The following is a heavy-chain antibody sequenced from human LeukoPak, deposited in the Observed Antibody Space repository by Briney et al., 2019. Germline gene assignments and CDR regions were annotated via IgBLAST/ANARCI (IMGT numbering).Heavy chain of an antibody. CDR2: INPKSGRT. CDR1: GYTFTSSD. D-gene: IGHD6-13*01. J-gene: IGHJ4*02. Sequence: ASVKVSCKASGYTFTSSDINWVRQATGQGLEWMGWINPKSGRTGYAKKFQDRVSMTMNTSISTAYMEVSSLRFDDTAVYYCARGRSGLAAAGTYDYWGQETLITVSS. V-gene: IGHV1-8*01. CDR3: ARGRSGLAAAGTYDY.